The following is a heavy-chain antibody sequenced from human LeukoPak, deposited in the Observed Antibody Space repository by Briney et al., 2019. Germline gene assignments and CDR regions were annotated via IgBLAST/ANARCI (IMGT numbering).Heavy chain of an antibody. Sequence: GGSLRLSCAASGFTFSSYGMHWVRQAPGKGLEWVAFIRYDGSNKYYADSVKGRLTISRDNSKNTLYLQMNSLRAEDTAVYYCAKDRPPSSTNPYYFDYWGQGTLVTVSS. J-gene: IGHJ4*02. CDR2: IRYDGSNK. V-gene: IGHV3-30*02. CDR3: AKDRPPSSTNPYYFDY. CDR1: GFTFSSYG. D-gene: IGHD2-2*01.